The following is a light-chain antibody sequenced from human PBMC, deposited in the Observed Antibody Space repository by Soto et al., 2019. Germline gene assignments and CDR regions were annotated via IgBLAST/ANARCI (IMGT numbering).Light chain of an antibody. CDR2: DVR. CDR3: SSFTSDSSHYV. J-gene: IGLJ1*01. Sequence: QSALTQPASVSGSPGQSITISCTGTSSDVGGYNYVSWYQQHPGNAPKLMIYDVRARPSGVSDRFSASKSGNTASLIISGLQAEDEADYYCSSFTSDSSHYVFGSGTKVTVI. CDR1: SSDVGGYNY. V-gene: IGLV2-14*01.